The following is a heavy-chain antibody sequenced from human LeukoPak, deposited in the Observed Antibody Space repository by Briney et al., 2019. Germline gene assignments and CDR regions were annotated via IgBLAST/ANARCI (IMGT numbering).Heavy chain of an antibody. J-gene: IGHJ4*02. CDR1: GFTFTNYA. Sequence: PGGSLRLSCAASGFTFTNYAMSWVRQAPGKGLEWVSDLSGSGDFTYYADSVKGRFTISRDKSKNTLYLQMNSLRAEDTAVYYCAKDGARDGYNYPDYWGQGTLVTVSS. D-gene: IGHD5-24*01. CDR3: AKDGARDGYNYPDY. V-gene: IGHV3-23*01. CDR2: LSGSGDFT.